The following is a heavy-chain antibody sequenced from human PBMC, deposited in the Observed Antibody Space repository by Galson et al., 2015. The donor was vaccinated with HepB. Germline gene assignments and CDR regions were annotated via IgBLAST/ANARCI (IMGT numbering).Heavy chain of an antibody. D-gene: IGHD1-1*01. CDR1: GDSVSSNSAT. J-gene: IGHJ4*02. CDR3: ARVRGRTFDY. CDR2: TYYRSKWYD. V-gene: IGHV6-1*01. Sequence: CAISGDSVSSNSATWDWIRQSPSRGLEWLGRTYYRSKWYDGYAVSVKSRITIKADTSKNQFSLQLNSVTPDDTAVYYCARVRGRTFDYWGQGTLVTVSS.